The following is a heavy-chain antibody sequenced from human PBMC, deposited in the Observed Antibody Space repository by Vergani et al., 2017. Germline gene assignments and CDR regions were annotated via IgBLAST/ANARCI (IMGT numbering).Heavy chain of an antibody. CDR3: ARGMVRRVIMIMDYGMDV. V-gene: IGHV1-69*12. D-gene: IGHD3-10*01. CDR2: LIPIFGTA. J-gene: IGHJ6*02. Sequence: QVQLVQSGAEVKKPGSSVQVSCKASGGTFSSSAMSWVRQAPGQGLEWMGGLIPIFGTANYAQQFKGRVTITADAATSTAYMGLSRLISYDTAVYYFARGMVRRVIMIMDYGMDVWGQGTTVTVSS. CDR1: GGTFSSSA.